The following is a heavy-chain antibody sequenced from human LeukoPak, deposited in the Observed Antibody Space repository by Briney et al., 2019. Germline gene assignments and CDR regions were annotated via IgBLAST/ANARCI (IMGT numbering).Heavy chain of an antibody. V-gene: IGHV4-34*01. J-gene: IGHJ5*02. CDR2: TNHSGST. CDR1: GGSFSGYY. CDR3: ARARRNWFDP. Sequence: SETLSLTCAVYGGSFSGYYWSWIRQPPGKGLEWIGETNHSGSTNYNPSLKSRVTISVDTSKNQFSLKLSSVTAADTAVYYCARARRNWFDPWGQGTLVTVSS.